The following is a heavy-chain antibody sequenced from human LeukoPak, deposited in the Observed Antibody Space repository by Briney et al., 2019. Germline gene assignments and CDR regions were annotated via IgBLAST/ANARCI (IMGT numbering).Heavy chain of an antibody. J-gene: IGHJ6*04. V-gene: IGHV4-34*01. Sequence: PSETLSLTCAVYRGSFSGYYWSWIRQPPAKGLEWIGEINHSGSTNYNPSLKSRVTISVDTSKNQFSLKLSSVTAADTAVYYCARGPYYYGSGALMDVWGKGTTVTVSS. D-gene: IGHD3-10*01. CDR1: RGSFSGYY. CDR2: INHSGST. CDR3: ARGPYYYGSGALMDV.